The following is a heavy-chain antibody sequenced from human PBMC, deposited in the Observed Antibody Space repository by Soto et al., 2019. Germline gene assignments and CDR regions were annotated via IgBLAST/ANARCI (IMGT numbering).Heavy chain of an antibody. CDR3: ARVNDYGGNVADY. CDR1: GGSIGTYY. CDR2: IYYSGST. J-gene: IGHJ4*02. Sequence: SETLSLTCTVSGGSIGTYYWIWIRQPPGKGLEWIGYIYYSGSTSYNPSLKSRVTISVDTAQNQFSLKLSSVTAADTAVYYCARVNDYGGNVADYWGQRTLVTVSS. D-gene: IGHD4-17*01. V-gene: IGHV4-59*08.